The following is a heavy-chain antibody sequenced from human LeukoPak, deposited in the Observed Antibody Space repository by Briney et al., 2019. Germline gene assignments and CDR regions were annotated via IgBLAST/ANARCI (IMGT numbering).Heavy chain of an antibody. J-gene: IGHJ6*02. D-gene: IGHD6-19*01. Sequence: GGSLRSSCAPPGLTFSSYGMHWVRQAPGKGLEWVAVIWFDGSNKYYADSVKGRLTISRDNSKSTLYLQMNSLRAEDTAVYYCAKAVAATGHYYFGMDVWGQGTTVTVSS. CDR1: GLTFSSYG. CDR2: IWFDGSNK. V-gene: IGHV3-33*06. CDR3: AKAVAATGHYYFGMDV.